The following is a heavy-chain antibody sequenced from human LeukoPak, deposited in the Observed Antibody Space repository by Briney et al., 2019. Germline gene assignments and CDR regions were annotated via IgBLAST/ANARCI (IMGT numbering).Heavy chain of an antibody. CDR2: ISISSSYI. J-gene: IGHJ4*02. CDR1: GLTFSSYA. D-gene: IGHD6-19*01. Sequence: GGSLRLSCAASGLTFSSYAMSWVRQAPGKGLEWVSSISISSSYIYYADSVKGRFTISRDNAKNSLYLQMNSLRAEDTAVYYCARVGVAVAGTGVDYWGQGTLVTVSS. CDR3: ARVGVAVAGTGVDY. V-gene: IGHV3-21*01.